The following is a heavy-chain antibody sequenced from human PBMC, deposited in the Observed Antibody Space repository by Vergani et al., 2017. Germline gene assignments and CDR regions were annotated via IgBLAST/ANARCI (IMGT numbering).Heavy chain of an antibody. Sequence: QVQLQESGPGLVKPSETLSLTCTVSGGSISSYYWSWIRQPPGKGLEWIGYIYYSGSTNYNPSLKSRVTISGDTSKNQFSLKLSSVTAADTAVYYCARDSISLIAAAGNDAFDIWGQGTMVTVSS. V-gene: IGHV4-59*01. D-gene: IGHD6-13*01. CDR1: GGSISSYY. CDR3: ARDSISLIAAAGNDAFDI. CDR2: IYYSGST. J-gene: IGHJ3*02.